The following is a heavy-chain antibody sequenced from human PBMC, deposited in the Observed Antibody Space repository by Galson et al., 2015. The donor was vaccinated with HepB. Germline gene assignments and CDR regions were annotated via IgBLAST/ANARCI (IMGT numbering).Heavy chain of an antibody. Sequence: SLRLSCAASGFTFSTYWMHWVRQASGKGLVWVSRINRDGSSMTYADSVKGRFTISRDNARNTLYLQMNGLRVEDTSLYYCVRDGENGSNDLDYWGQGALVTVSS. D-gene: IGHD5-24*01. V-gene: IGHV3-74*03. J-gene: IGHJ4*02. CDR2: INRDGSSM. CDR3: VRDGENGSNDLDY. CDR1: GFTFSTYW.